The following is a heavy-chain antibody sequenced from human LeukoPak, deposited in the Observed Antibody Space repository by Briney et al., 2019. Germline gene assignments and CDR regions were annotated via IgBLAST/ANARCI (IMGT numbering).Heavy chain of an antibody. J-gene: IGHJ4*02. D-gene: IGHD6-19*01. CDR3: ARDRGSTGWYGMNY. CDR1: GFTFSGYW. Sequence: GGSPRLSCAASGFTFSGYWMHWVRQAPGKGLVWVSRIKNDGSSTNYADSVKGRFTISRDNAKNTLYLQLNSLRAEDTVVHYCARDRGSTGWYGMNYWGQGILVTVSS. CDR2: IKNDGSST. V-gene: IGHV3-74*01.